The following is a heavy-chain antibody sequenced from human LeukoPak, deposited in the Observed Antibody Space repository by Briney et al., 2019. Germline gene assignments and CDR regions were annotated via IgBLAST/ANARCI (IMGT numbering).Heavy chain of an antibody. CDR1: GFTFSSYA. V-gene: IGHV3-30-3*01. CDR3: ARWAGGRGPQVNRAFDI. CDR2: ISYDGSNK. Sequence: PGGSLRLSCAAPGFTFSSYAMHWVRQAPGKGLEWVAVISYDGSNKYYADSVKGRFTISRDNSKNTLYLQMNSLRAEDMAVYYCARWAGGRGPQVNRAFDIWGQGTMVTVSS. D-gene: IGHD1-14*01. J-gene: IGHJ3*02.